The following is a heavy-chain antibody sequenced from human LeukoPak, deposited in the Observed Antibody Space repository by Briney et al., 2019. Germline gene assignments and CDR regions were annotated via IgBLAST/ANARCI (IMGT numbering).Heavy chain of an antibody. CDR2: INPSGGTT. D-gene: IGHD2-21*01. CDR3: ARDVVGSYGTKALDD. CDR1: GYIFTSYY. J-gene: IGHJ4*02. Sequence: GASVKVSCKASGYIFTSYYIHWVRQAPGQGLEWMGIINPSGGTTNYAQKFQDRVTITADDSTTTAYMELRSLRSDDTAIYYCARDVVGSYGTKALDDWGQGTLVIVSA. V-gene: IGHV1-46*01.